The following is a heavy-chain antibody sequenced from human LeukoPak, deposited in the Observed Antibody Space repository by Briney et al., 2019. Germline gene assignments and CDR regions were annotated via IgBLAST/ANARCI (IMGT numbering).Heavy chain of an antibody. V-gene: IGHV3-33*01. Sequence: PGRSLRLSCAASGFTFSSYGMHWVRQAPGKGLEWVAVIWYDGSNKYYADSLKGRFTISRDNSKNTLYLQMNSLRAEDTAVYYCARVGAVAGTRYYYYGMDVWGQGTTVTVSS. J-gene: IGHJ6*02. D-gene: IGHD6-19*01. CDR3: ARVGAVAGTRYYYYGMDV. CDR1: GFTFSSYG. CDR2: IWYDGSNK.